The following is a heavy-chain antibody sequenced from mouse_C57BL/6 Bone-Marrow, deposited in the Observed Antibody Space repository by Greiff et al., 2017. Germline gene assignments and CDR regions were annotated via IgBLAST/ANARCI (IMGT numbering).Heavy chain of an antibody. CDR3: TLLLFDV. D-gene: IGHD1-1*01. Sequence: VHVKQSGAELVRPGASVKLSCTASGFNIKDDYMHWVKQRPEQGLEWIGWIDPENGDTEYASKFQGKATITADTSSNTAYLQLSSLTSEDTAVYYCTLLLFDVWGTGTTVTVSS. J-gene: IGHJ1*03. V-gene: IGHV14-4*01. CDR2: IDPENGDT. CDR1: GFNIKDDY.